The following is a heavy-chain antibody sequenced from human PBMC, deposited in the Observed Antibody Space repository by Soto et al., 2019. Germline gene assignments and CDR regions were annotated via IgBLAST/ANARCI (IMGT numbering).Heavy chain of an antibody. V-gene: IGHV3-48*01. D-gene: IGHD3-10*01. CDR2: ISSSSSTI. CDR3: ARYLSAFYYYYIDV. Sequence: GSLRLSCAASGFTFSSYSMNWVRQAPGKGLEWVSYISSSSSTIYYADSVKGRFTISRGNAKNSLYLQMNSLRAEDTAVYYCARYLSAFYYYYIDVWGQGTTVTVSS. CDR1: GFTFSSYS. J-gene: IGHJ6*03.